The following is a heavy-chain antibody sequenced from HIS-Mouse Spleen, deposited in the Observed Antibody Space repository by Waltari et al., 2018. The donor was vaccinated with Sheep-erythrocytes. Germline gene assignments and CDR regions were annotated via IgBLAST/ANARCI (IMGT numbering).Heavy chain of an antibody. CDR3: ARGQVTTHAFDI. V-gene: IGHV4-34*01. D-gene: IGHD4-17*01. CDR2: LKHSGST. J-gene: IGHJ3*02. Sequence: QVQLQQWGAGLLKPSEPLPLTCAGDGGSFGCYYWGWICQPPGKGLEWNGELKHSGSTNYNPSLKSRVTISVDTSKNQFSLKLSSVTAADTAVYYCARGQVTTHAFDIWGQGTMVTVSS. CDR1: GGSFGCYY.